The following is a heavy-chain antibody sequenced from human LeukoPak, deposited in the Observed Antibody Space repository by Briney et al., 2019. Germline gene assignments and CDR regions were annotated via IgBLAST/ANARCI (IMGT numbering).Heavy chain of an antibody. V-gene: IGHV3-7*01. Sequence: PGGSLRLSCATSGFTFSSYWMSWVRQAPGKGLEWVANIKQDGSDKYYVDSVKGRFTISRDNAKNSLYLQMNSLRAEDTAVYFCARGAGSYYGYFQSWGQGTLVTVSS. CDR1: GFTFSSYW. CDR2: IKQDGSDK. CDR3: ARGAGSYYGYFQS. J-gene: IGHJ1*01. D-gene: IGHD1-26*01.